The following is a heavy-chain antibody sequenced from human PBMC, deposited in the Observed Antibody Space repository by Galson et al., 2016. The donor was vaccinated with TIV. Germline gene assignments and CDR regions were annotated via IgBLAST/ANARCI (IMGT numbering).Heavy chain of an antibody. CDR1: GFSFEDYA. D-gene: IGHD3-10*01. CDR2: ITWNSGNI. CDR3: AKDVAYATSYYGDPYHGMDV. Sequence: SLRLSCAASGFSFEDYAMHWVRQIPGKGLEWVAAITWNSGNIDYAASVKGRFTISRDNAKNSLFLQMNSLRGEDTAFYYCAKDVAYATSYYGDPYHGMDVWGQGTTVTVSS. V-gene: IGHV3-9*01. J-gene: IGHJ6*02.